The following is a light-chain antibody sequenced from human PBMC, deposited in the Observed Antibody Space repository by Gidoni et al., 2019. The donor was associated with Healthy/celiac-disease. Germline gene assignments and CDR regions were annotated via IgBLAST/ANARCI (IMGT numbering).Light chain of an antibody. Sequence: DIVMTQSPDCLAVSLGERATINCKSSQSVLYSSNNKNYLAWYQQKPGQPPKLLIYWASTRDSGVPDRFSGSGSGTDFTLTISSLQAEDVAVYYCQQYYSTPPVTFGQGTRLEIK. CDR3: QQYYSTPPVT. J-gene: IGKJ5*01. CDR2: WAS. V-gene: IGKV4-1*01. CDR1: QSVLYSSNNKNY.